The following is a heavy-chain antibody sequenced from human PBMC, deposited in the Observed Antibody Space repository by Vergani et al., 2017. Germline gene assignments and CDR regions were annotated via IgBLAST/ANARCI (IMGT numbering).Heavy chain of an antibody. CDR3: ASDRRFRGSYFHLGL. D-gene: IGHD1-26*01. J-gene: IGHJ4*02. CDR2: IYYSGST. Sequence: QLQLQESGPGLVKPSETLSLTCTVSGGSISSSSYYWGWIRQPPGKGLEWIGSIYYSGSTYYNPSLKSRVTISVDTSKNQFSLKLSSVTAADTAVYYCASDRRFRGSYFHLGLWGQGALVNVSS. V-gene: IGHV4-39*01. CDR1: GGSISSSSYY.